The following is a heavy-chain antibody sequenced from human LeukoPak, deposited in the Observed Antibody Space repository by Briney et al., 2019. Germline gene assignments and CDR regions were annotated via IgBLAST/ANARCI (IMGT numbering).Heavy chain of an antibody. CDR2: IVVGSGNT. V-gene: IGHV1-58*01. D-gene: IGHD3-22*01. CDR3: AAATDRSGYLLTR. J-gene: IGHJ4*02. Sequence: ASVKVSCKASGFTFTSSAVQWVRQARGQRLEWIAWIVVGSGNTNYAQKFQERVTITRDMSTSTAYMELSSLRSEDTAVYYCAAATDRSGYLLTRWGQGTLVTVSS. CDR1: GFTFTSSA.